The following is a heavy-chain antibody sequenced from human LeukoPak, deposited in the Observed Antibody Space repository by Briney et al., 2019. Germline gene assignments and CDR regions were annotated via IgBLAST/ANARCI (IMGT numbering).Heavy chain of an antibody. V-gene: IGHV3-43*01. D-gene: IGHD3-22*01. CDR3: VKDLSYESSGSGFDQ. J-gene: IGHJ4*02. CDR1: GFILEDYT. CDR2: ISWDGTT. Sequence: GGSLRLSCAASGFILEDYTMHWVRQAPGKTLEWVSLISWDGTTYYTDSLKGRFTISRDNSKNSLYLQMDTLRSEDTAFYYCVKDLSYESSGSGFDQWGQGTLVTVSS.